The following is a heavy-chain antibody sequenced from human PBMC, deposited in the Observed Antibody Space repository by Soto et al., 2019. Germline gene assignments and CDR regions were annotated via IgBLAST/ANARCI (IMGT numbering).Heavy chain of an antibody. CDR1: GGSFSGFY. J-gene: IGHJ5*02. Sequence: QVQLQQWGAGLLKPSETLSLTCAVYGGSFSGFYWCWIRQPPGKGLEWIGEINHSGSTNYNPSLKIRVTISVDTSRNQFSLKLSSVTAADTAVYYCARRSAAGPWGQGTLVTVSS. CDR2: INHSGST. CDR3: ARRSAAGP. D-gene: IGHD6-25*01. V-gene: IGHV4-34*01.